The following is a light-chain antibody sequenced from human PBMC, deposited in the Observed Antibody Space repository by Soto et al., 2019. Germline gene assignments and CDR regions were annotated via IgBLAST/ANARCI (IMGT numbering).Light chain of an antibody. Sequence: QSALTQPASVSGSPGQSITISCTGTSSDVGGYNYVSWYRLHPAKAPKLMIYEVSNRPSGVSNRFSGSKSGNTASLTISGLQAEDEADYFCSSYTGDTTPYVFGSGTKLTVL. J-gene: IGLJ1*01. V-gene: IGLV2-14*01. CDR1: SSDVGGYNY. CDR2: EVS. CDR3: SSYTGDTTPYV.